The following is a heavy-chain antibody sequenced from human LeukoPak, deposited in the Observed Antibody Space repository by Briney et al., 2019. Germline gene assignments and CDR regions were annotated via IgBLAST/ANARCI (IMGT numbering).Heavy chain of an antibody. D-gene: IGHD4-17*01. CDR3: ARDPNGDYIGAFDM. CDR1: GFTFSAYA. J-gene: IGHJ3*02. CDR2: IRGGGGSA. V-gene: IGHV3-23*01. Sequence: GGSLRLSCTASGFTFSAYAMMWVRQAPGKGPGWVSAIRGGGGSAFYADSVKGRFTISRDNSKYTLFLQMTSLRAEDTAVYYCARDPNGDYIGAFDMWGPGTMVTVSS.